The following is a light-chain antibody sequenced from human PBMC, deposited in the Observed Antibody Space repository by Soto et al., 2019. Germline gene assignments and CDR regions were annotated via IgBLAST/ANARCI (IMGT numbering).Light chain of an antibody. CDR3: AAWDDSLSAVV. J-gene: IGLJ2*01. CDR2: RND. V-gene: IGLV1-47*01. Sequence: QSVLTQPPSASGTTGQRVTISCSGSSSNIGSNYVYWYQQFPGSAPKLLIYRNDQRPSGVPDRFSGSKSGTSASLAISGPRSEDEADYYCAAWDDSLSAVVFGGGTKLTVL. CDR1: SSNIGSNY.